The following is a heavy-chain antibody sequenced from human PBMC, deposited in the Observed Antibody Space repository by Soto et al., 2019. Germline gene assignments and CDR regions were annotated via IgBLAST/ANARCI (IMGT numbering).Heavy chain of an antibody. J-gene: IGHJ6*02. CDR1: GFTFSSFG. CDR2: ISFDGSDE. V-gene: IGHV3-30*18. Sequence: QVQLVESGGGVVQPGRSLRLSCTTSGFTFSSFGMHWVRQAPGKGLQWVATISFDGSDEYYADSVRGRFTISRDNSKNTLYLQMNSLRLEDAAVSYCAKCPPHRVGTSPLEVYRMDVRGQRPTVTVSS. CDR3: AKCPPHRVGTSPLEVYRMDV. D-gene: IGHD1-1*01.